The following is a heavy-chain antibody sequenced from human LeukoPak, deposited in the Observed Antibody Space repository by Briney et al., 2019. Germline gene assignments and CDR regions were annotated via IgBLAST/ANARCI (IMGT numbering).Heavy chain of an antibody. V-gene: IGHV3-30*04. D-gene: IGHD2-2*01. CDR2: ISNDGNNK. J-gene: IGHJ6*02. CDR1: GFTFSSHA. Sequence: GGSLRLSCAASGFTFSSHAVHWVRQAPGKGLEWVAVISNDGNNKYYGDSVKGRFTISRDNSKNTLYLLMNSLRVDDTAVYYCARGQYCSGTSCYAYYYYYNMDVWGQGTTVTVSS. CDR3: ARGQYCSGTSCYAYYYYYNMDV.